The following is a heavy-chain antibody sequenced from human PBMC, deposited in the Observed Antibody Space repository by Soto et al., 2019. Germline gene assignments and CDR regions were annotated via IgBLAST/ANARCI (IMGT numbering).Heavy chain of an antibody. J-gene: IGHJ5*02. CDR1: GGTFGNTA. V-gene: IGHV1-69*12. D-gene: IGHD3-3*01. CDR3: ARDGDPGYSFWSGPLGGGRFDP. Sequence: QVQLVQSGAEVKEPGSSVNVSCKTSGGTFGNTAVTWVRQVPGQGLKWIGGIVPRFGTANYAQKFRGRVMITADESTSTAYMDLSSLRSDDTAIYYCARDGDPGYSFWSGPLGGGRFDPWGQGTLVTVSS. CDR2: IVPRFGTA.